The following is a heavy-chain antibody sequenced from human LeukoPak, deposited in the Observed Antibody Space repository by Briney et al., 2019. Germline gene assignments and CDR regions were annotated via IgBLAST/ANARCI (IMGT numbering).Heavy chain of an antibody. Sequence: GGSLRLSCAGSGISFSNAWMSWVRQAPGKGLEWVGRIKGKIDGETTDYAAPVKGRFTISRDDPENTLYLQMNSLKTEDTAVYYCTTDTPDSSGYCHDYWGQGTLVTVSS. J-gene: IGHJ4*02. CDR3: TTDTPDSSGYCHDY. V-gene: IGHV3-15*01. D-gene: IGHD3-22*01. CDR2: IKGKIDGETT. CDR1: GISFSNAW.